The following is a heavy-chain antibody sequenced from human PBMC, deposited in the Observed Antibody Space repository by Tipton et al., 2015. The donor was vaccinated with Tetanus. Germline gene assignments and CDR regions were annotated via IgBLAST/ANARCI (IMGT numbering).Heavy chain of an antibody. CDR2: IHRGGST. V-gene: IGHV4-34*01. CDR3: ARSISAGSVWPYEH. Sequence: GLVKPSETLSLTCGVYGGSFSGYYWTWVRQPPGKGLEWIGEIHRGGSTNYNPSLKSRVSMSVDTAKNRFSLTLTSVTAADMAVYYCARSISAGSVWPYEHWGQGTLVTVSS. D-gene: IGHD6-13*01. J-gene: IGHJ4*02. CDR1: GGSFSGYY.